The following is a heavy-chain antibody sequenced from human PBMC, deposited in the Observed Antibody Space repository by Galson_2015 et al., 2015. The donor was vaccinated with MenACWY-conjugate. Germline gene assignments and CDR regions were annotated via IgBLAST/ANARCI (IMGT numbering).Heavy chain of an antibody. CDR3: ARESALRIAAAGTRFNWFDP. D-gene: IGHD6-13*01. J-gene: IGHJ5*02. CDR2: IIPIFGTA. V-gene: IGHV1-69*13. Sequence: SVKVSCKASGGTFSSYAISWVRQAPGQGLEWMGGIIPIFGTANYAQKFQGRVTITADESTSTAYMELSSLRSEDTAVYYCARESALRIAAAGTRFNWFDPWGQGTLVTVSS. CDR1: GGTFSSYA.